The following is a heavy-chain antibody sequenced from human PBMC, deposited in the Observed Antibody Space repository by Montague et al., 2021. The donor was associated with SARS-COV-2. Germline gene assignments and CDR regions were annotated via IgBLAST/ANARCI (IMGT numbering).Heavy chain of an antibody. J-gene: IGHJ6*02. CDR2: IYSSGST. CDR3: ARDKDPSLNYYFYGMDV. V-gene: IGHV4-59*01. Sequence: SETLSLTCSVSGGAISGYQWSWVQQPLGKGLEWIGYIYSSGSTKYNPSLWGRATISMDSSRTHFSLRLTSVTAADTAVYYCARDKDPSLNYYFYGMDVWGQGTTVMVSS. CDR1: GGAISGYQ. D-gene: IGHD6-6*01.